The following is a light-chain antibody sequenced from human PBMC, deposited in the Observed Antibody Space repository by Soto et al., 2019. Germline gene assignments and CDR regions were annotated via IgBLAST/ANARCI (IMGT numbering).Light chain of an antibody. CDR1: QSVSSN. V-gene: IGKV3-15*01. Sequence: EIVMTQSPATLSVSPGERATLSCRASQSVSSNLAWYQQKPGQAPRLLIYGASTRATGIPARFIGSSAGTEVTLTISSLHSADFAVYCFQQYNNWSPLTFGGATKVEIK. CDR3: QQYNNWSPLT. J-gene: IGKJ4*01. CDR2: GAS.